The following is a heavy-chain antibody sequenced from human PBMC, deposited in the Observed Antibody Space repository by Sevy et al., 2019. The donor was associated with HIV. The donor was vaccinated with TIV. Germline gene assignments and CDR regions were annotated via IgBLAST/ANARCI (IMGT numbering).Heavy chain of an antibody. D-gene: IGHD6-19*01. J-gene: IGHJ1*01. CDR2: ISYSGST. Sequence: SETLSLTCTVSGGSISSSSYYWGWIRQPPGKGLEWIGSISYSGSTFYTPSLKSRVTISVDTSKKQFSLRLSSETAADTAVYYCACQPTIAVADHFQHWGQGTLVTVSS. V-gene: IGHV4-39*01. CDR1: GGSISSSSYY. CDR3: ACQPTIAVADHFQH.